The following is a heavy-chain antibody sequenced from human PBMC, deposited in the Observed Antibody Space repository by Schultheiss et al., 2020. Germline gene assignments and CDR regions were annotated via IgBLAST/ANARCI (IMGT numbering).Heavy chain of an antibody. CDR1: GFTFSSYS. CDR3: AREGSGYYNYYYYGMDV. Sequence: GGFLRLSCAASGFTFSSYSMNWVRQAPGKGLEWVSYISSSSSTIYYADSVKGRFTISRDNAKNSLYLQMNSLRAEDTAVYYCAREGSGYYNYYYYGMDVWGQGTTVTVSS. CDR2: ISSSSSTI. V-gene: IGHV3-48*01. D-gene: IGHD3-3*01. J-gene: IGHJ6*02.